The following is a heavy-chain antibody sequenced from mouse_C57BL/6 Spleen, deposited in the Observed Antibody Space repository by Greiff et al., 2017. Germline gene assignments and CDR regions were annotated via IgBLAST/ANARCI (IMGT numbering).Heavy chain of an antibody. CDR2: IDPSDSET. CDR3: ARSDSNYNYWDFDV. D-gene: IGHD2-5*01. V-gene: IGHV1-52*01. J-gene: IGHJ1*03. CDR1: GYTFTSYW. Sequence: VQLQQPGAELVRPGSSVKLSCKASGYTFTSYWMHWVKQRPIQGLEWIGNIDPSDSETHYNQKFKDKATLTVDKSSSTAYMQLSSLTSEDSAVYYCARSDSNYNYWDFDVWGTGTTVTVSS.